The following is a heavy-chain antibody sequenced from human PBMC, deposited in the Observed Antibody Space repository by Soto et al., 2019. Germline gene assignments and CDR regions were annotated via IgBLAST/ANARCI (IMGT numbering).Heavy chain of an antibody. CDR1: GFTFTSSA. CDR2: IVVGTGNT. D-gene: IGHD2-15*01. V-gene: IGHV1-58*01. Sequence: SAKVSCKASGFTFTSSAVQWVRQARGQRLERIEWIVVGTGNTNYAQKFQERVTITRDMSTSTAYMELSSLRSEDTAVYYCVAPCYSSGGSCPPYDAFEVWGRETRVNV. CDR3: VAPCYSSGGSCPPYDAFEV. J-gene: IGHJ3*01.